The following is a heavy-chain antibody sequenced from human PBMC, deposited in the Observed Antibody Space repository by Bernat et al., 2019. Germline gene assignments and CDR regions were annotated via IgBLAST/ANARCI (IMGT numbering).Heavy chain of an antibody. CDR2: ISYDGSNK. J-gene: IGHJ4*02. CDR3: ASIGSGWFDY. V-gene: IGHV3-30*16. Sequence: QVQLVESGGGVVQPGRFLRPPCAASGFTFSSYAMQWVRQAPGKGPEWGAVISYDGSNKYYADSVKGRFTISRDNSKNTLYLQMNSLRAEDTAVYYCASIGSGWFDYWGQGTLVTVSS. CDR1: GFTFSSYA. D-gene: IGHD6-19*01.